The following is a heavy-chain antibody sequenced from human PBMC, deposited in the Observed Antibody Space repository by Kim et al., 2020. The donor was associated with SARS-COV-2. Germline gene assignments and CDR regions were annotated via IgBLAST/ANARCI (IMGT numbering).Heavy chain of an antibody. D-gene: IGHD6-13*01. Sequence: DSLKGRFTTSRDNSKDALYLQMNSLRAEDTAVYYCAKLSRGYIAADGVDYWGQGTLVTVSS. CDR3: AKLSRGYIAADGVDY. V-gene: IGHV3-23*01. J-gene: IGHJ4*02.